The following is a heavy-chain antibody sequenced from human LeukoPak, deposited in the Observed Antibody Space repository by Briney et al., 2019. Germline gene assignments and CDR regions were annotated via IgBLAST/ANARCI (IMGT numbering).Heavy chain of an antibody. CDR3: VRDVLTYYNGSESDTTGDGY. V-gene: IGHV3-21*01. J-gene: IGHJ4*02. Sequence: PSETLSLTCTVSGGSISTSSYYWGWVRQAPGKGLEWVSSISSSSRFIYYADSVKGRFIISRDNAKNSLYLQMTSLRAEDTAVYYCVRDVLTYYNGSESDTTGDGYWGQGTLVTVSS. CDR1: GGSISTSSYY. CDR2: ISSSSRFI. D-gene: IGHD3-10*01.